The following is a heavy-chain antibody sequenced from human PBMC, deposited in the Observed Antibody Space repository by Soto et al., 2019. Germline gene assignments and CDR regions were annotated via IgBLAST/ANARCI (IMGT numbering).Heavy chain of an antibody. J-gene: IGHJ4*02. CDR2: FDPEDGET. Sequence: QVQLVQSGAEVKQPGASGKVSCKVSGYTRTEVSMHGVRQAPGKGLGWMGGFDPEDGETIYAQKFEGRVTMTEDTSTDTAYMELSSLRSEDEALSYCATSPGHSYGYVAWGYWGQGTMVTVSS. V-gene: IGHV1-24*01. CDR3: ATSPGHSYGYVAWGY. D-gene: IGHD5-18*01. CDR1: GYTRTEVS.